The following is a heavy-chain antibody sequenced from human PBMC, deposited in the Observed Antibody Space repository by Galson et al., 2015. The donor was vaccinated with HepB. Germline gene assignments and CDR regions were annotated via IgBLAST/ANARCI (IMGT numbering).Heavy chain of an antibody. CDR3: ARDPTDDYCSGGSCTYFDY. V-gene: IGHV3-7*03. D-gene: IGHD2-15*01. J-gene: IGHJ4*02. Sequence: SLRLSCAASGFTFSSYWMSWVRQAPGKGLEWVANIKQDGSEKYYVDSVKGRFTISRDNAKNSLYLQMNSLRAEDTAVYYCARDPTDDYCSGGSCTYFDYWGQGTLVTVSS. CDR1: GFTFSSYW. CDR2: IKQDGSEK.